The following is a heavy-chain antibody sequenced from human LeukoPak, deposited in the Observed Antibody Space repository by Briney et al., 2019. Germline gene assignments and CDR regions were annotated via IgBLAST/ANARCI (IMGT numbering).Heavy chain of an antibody. D-gene: IGHD3-3*01. Sequence: GGSLRLSCAASGFTFSSYWMSWVRQAPGKGLEWVANIKQDGSEKYYVDSVKGRFTISRDNAKNSLFLQLNSLRAEDTAVYYCARSPGVGTVDYWGQGSLVTVSS. CDR3: ARSPGVGTVDY. CDR2: IKQDGSEK. V-gene: IGHV3-7*01. J-gene: IGHJ4*02. CDR1: GFTFSSYW.